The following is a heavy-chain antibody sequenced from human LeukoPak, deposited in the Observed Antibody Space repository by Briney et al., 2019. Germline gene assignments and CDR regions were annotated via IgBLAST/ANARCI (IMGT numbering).Heavy chain of an antibody. D-gene: IGHD3-16*01. CDR3: AKGHGWEASYYYYYMDV. CDR1: GFNFSSYG. Sequence: GGSLRLPCAASGFNFSSYGMYWVRQAPGKGLEWVAFTRYDGSNKYYADSVKGRFTISRDNSKNKLYLKMNSLRAEDTAVYYWAKGHGWEASYYYYYMDVWGKGTTVTISS. CDR2: TRYDGSNK. V-gene: IGHV3-30*02. J-gene: IGHJ6*03.